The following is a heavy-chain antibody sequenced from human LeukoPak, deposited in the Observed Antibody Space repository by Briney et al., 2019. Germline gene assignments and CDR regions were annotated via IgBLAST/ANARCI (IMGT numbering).Heavy chain of an antibody. CDR3: ARGHTYSLIFGDAFDI. D-gene: IGHD3-10*01. CDR2: INHSGST. J-gene: IGHJ3*02. CDR1: GGSFSGYY. Sequence: SETLSLTRAVYGGSFSGYYWSWIRQPPGKGLEWIGEINHSGSTNYNPSLKSRVTISVDTSKNQFSLKLSSVTAADTAVYYCARGHTYSLIFGDAFDIWGQGTMVTVSS. V-gene: IGHV4-34*01.